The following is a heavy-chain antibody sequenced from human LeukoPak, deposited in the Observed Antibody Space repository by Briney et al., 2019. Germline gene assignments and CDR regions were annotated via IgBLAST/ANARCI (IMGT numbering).Heavy chain of an antibody. CDR3: ARDQDYGSGRFDY. J-gene: IGHJ4*02. Sequence: KPSETLSLTCTVSGRSISSYYWSWIRQPAGGGLEWIGRIYTSGSTNSNPSLKSRVTMSVDTSKNQFPLKLSSVTAAGTAVYYCARDQDYGSGRFDYWGQGSLVTVSS. CDR2: IYTSGST. D-gene: IGHD3-10*01. V-gene: IGHV4-4*07. CDR1: GRSISSYY.